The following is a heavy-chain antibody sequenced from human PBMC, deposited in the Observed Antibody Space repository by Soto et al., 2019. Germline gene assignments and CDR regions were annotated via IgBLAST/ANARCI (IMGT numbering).Heavy chain of an antibody. CDR3: ARQAYHYDTYSFGY. CDR2: IYPSNSET. Sequence: GESLKISCEGSACTFTSYLIGWVSQMPGKGLQXMGIIYPSNSETTISASFTGQVTLSTDKFIFTAYLQWSSLKASVTAIYYCARQAYHYDTYSFGYWGQGTLVTVSS. J-gene: IGHJ4*02. CDR1: ACTFTSYL. D-gene: IGHD3-22*01. V-gene: IGHV5-51*01.